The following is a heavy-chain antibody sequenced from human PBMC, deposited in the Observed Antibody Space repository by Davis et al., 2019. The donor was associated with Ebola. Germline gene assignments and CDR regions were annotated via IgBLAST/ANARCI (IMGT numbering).Heavy chain of an antibody. J-gene: IGHJ6*03. D-gene: IGHD2-21*01. CDR1: GGSISSYY. CDR2: IYYSGST. Sequence: PSETLSLTCTVSGGSISSYYWSWIRQPPGKGLEWIGYIYYSGSTNYNPSLKSRVTISVDTSKNQFSLKLSSVTAADTAVYYCARLGCGGDCYYYYYYYMDVWGKGTTVTVSS. CDR3: ARLGCGGDCYYYYYYYMDV. V-gene: IGHV4-59*08.